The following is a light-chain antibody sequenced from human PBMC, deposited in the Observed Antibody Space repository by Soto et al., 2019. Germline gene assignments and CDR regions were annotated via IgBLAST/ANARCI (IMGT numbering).Light chain of an antibody. J-gene: IGKJ5*01. CDR1: QSVSSK. Sequence: EIVLTQSPGILSLSPGERATLSCRASQSVSSKVAWYQQKPGQAPKLLIFGASSRATGIPDRFSGSGSGTDFTLTISRLEPEDFALYYCQQYGSSPITFGQGTRLEIK. CDR2: GAS. V-gene: IGKV3-20*01. CDR3: QQYGSSPIT.